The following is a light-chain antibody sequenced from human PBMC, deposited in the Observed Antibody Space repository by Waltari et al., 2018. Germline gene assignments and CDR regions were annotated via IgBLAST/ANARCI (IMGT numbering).Light chain of an antibody. CDR1: QSVSSSY. J-gene: IGKJ1*01. CDR2: GAS. Sequence: EIVLTKSPGTLSLSPGERATLSCRASQSVSSSYLAWYQQNPGQAPRVLIHGASNRATGIPDRFSGSGSGTDFTLTISRLEPEDFAVYYCQQYGSSPWTFGQGTKVEIK. CDR3: QQYGSSPWT. V-gene: IGKV3-20*01.